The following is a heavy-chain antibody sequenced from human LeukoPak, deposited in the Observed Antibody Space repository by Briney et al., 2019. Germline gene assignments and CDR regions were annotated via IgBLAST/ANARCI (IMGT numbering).Heavy chain of an antibody. CDR1: GGSISSYY. J-gene: IGHJ3*02. D-gene: IGHD3-22*01. Sequence: AETLSLTCTVSGGSISSYYWSWVRQPPGKGLEWIGYISYSGSTTYNPSLKSRSTISVHTSKPQFSLKLSSVTAPDTAVYYCARENNYYDYSAYDPLPQVYPLPAFDIWGQGTMVTVSS. V-gene: IGHV4-59*01. CDR2: ISYSGST. CDR3: ARENNYYDYSAYDPLPQVYPLPAFDI.